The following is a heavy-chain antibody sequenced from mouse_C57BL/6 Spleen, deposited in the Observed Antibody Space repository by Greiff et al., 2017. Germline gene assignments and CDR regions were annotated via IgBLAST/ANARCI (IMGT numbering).Heavy chain of an antibody. V-gene: IGHV1-61*01. CDR3: ARSDDGGAMDY. J-gene: IGHJ4*01. Sequence: QVQLQQPGAELVRPGSSVKLSCKASGYTFTSYWMDWVKQRPGQGLEWIGNIYPSDSETHYNQKFKDKATLTVDKSSSTAFMQLSSLRSEDSAVYYCARSDDGGAMDYWGQGTSVTGSS. D-gene: IGHD2-3*01. CDR1: GYTFTSYW. CDR2: IYPSDSET.